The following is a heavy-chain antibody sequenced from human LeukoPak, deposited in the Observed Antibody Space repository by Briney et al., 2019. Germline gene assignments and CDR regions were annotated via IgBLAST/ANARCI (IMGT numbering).Heavy chain of an antibody. Sequence: QAGGSLRLSCAASGFVFNNYAMTWVRQTPGKGLEWVSLISGTGGTTYYADSVKGRFTISRDNSKNMLYLQMNSLTAEDSALYYCAKDENSSSWYVHFDYWGQGTLVTVSS. CDR3: AKDENSSSWYVHFDY. D-gene: IGHD6-13*01. CDR2: ISGTGGTT. V-gene: IGHV3-23*01. CDR1: GFVFNNYA. J-gene: IGHJ4*02.